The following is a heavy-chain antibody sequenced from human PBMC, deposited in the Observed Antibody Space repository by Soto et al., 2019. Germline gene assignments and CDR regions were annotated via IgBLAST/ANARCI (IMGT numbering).Heavy chain of an antibody. D-gene: IGHD2-21*02. CDR3: ARVKVVTPDAFDI. CDR1: GGSVSSGSYY. J-gene: IGHJ3*02. Sequence: SETLSLTCTVSGGSVSSGSYYWSWIRQPPGKGLEWIGYIYYSGSTNYNPSLKSRVPISVDTSKNQFSLKLSSVTAADTAVYYCARVKVVTPDAFDIWGQGTMVTVSS. V-gene: IGHV4-61*01. CDR2: IYYSGST.